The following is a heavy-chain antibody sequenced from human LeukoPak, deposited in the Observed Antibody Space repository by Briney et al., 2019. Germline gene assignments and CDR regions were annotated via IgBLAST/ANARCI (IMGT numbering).Heavy chain of an antibody. J-gene: IGHJ4*02. V-gene: IGHV3-23*01. CDR3: AKDLVLRYFDWLFNSFDY. CDR1: GFTFSSYA. CDR2: ISGSGGST. D-gene: IGHD3-9*01. Sequence: GGSLRLSCAASGFTFSSYAMSWVRQAPGKGLEWVSAISGSGGSTYYADSVKGRFTISRDNSKNTLYLQMNSLRAEDTAVYCCAKDLVLRYFDWLFNSFDYWGQGTLVTVSS.